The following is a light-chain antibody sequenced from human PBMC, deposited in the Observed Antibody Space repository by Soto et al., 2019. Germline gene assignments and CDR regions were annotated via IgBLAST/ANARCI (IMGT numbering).Light chain of an antibody. Sequence: QSALTQPASVSGSPGQSITISCTGTSSDVGGYNYVSWYQQHPGKAPKLMIYDVSNRPSGVSNRFSGSKSGNTASLTISGLQPEDEADYYCNSYTSSGTGVFGTVTKLTVL. CDR1: SSDVGGYNY. V-gene: IGLV2-14*01. CDR2: DVS. CDR3: NSYTSSGTGV. J-gene: IGLJ1*01.